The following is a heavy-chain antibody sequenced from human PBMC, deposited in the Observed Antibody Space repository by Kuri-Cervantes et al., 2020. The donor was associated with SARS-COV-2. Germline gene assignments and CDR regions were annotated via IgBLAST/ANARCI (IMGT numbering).Heavy chain of an antibody. CDR2: IIPIFGTA. CDR3: ARAYYDFTYYYGMDV. CDR1: GYIFTDYY. V-gene: IGHV1-69*13. J-gene: IGHJ6*02. D-gene: IGHD3-3*01. Sequence: SVKVSCKASGYIFTDYYMHWVRQAPGQGLEWMGGIIPIFGTANYAQKFQGRVTITADESTSTAYMELSSLRSEDTAVYYCARAYYDFTYYYGMDVWGQGTTVTVSS.